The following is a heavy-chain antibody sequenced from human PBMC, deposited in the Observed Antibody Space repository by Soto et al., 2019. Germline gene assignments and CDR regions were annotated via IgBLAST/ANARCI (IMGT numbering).Heavy chain of an antibody. D-gene: IGHD1-1*01. CDR1: GGSISLNY. V-gene: IGHV4-59*01. Sequence: QVQLQESGPGLVKPSETLSLTCTVSGGSISLNYWTWIRQPPGKGLEWIGSVYNSGSTNYNPSLKSRVTISVDPAKNQFSLRLSSVTAAGPAVYYCARGRESDKWNDVGYWGQGTLVTVSS. J-gene: IGHJ4*02. CDR2: VYNSGST. CDR3: ARGRESDKWNDVGY.